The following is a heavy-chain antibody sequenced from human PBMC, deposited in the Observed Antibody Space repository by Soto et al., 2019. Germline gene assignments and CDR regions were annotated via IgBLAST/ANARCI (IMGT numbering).Heavy chain of an antibody. Sequence: PGGSLRLSCAASGFTFSSYWMHWVRQAPGKGLVWVSRINDDGSSTSYADSVKGRFTISRDNAKNTLYLLMNSLRSEDTAVYYCAKDRGAYVDAPMALDYWGQGT. CDR1: GFTFSSYW. V-gene: IGHV3-74*01. J-gene: IGHJ4*02. CDR3: AKDRGAYVDAPMALDY. D-gene: IGHD5-18*01. CDR2: INDDGSST.